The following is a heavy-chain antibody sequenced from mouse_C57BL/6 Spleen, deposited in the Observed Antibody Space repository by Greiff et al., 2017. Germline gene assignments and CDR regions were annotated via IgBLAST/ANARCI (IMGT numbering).Heavy chain of an antibody. CDR2: IDPSDSYT. D-gene: IGHD2-4*01. CDR3: ARRAYDYDEGLYAMDY. J-gene: IGHJ4*01. V-gene: IGHV1-69*01. CDR1: GYTFTSYW. Sequence: QVQLQQPGAELVMPGASVKLSCKASGYTFTSYWMHWVKQRPGQGLEWIGEIDPSDSYTNYNQKFKGKSTLPVDKSSSTAYMQLSSLTSEDSAVYYCARRAYDYDEGLYAMDYWGQGASDTVSS.